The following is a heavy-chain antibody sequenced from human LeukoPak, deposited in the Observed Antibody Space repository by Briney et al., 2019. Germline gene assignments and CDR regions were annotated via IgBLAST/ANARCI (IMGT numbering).Heavy chain of an antibody. CDR3: AREGPRSIAIYYYYGMDV. J-gene: IGHJ6*02. CDR2: IYYSGST. D-gene: IGHD6-6*01. V-gene: IGHV4-31*03. CDR1: GGSISSGGYY. Sequence: SQTLSLTCTVSGGSISSGGYYWSWIRQHPGKGLEWIGYIYYSGSTYYNPSLKSRVTISVDRSKNQFSLRLSSVTAADTAVYYCAREGPRSIAIYYYYGMDVWGQGTTVTVSS.